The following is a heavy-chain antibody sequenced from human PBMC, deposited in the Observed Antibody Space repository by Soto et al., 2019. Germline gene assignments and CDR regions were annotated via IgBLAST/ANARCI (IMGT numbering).Heavy chain of an antibody. CDR3: AKVITRFLEWLPPYDAFDI. CDR2: ISGSGGST. J-gene: IGHJ3*02. V-gene: IGHV3-23*01. CDR1: GFTFSSYA. D-gene: IGHD3-3*01. Sequence: GGSLRLSCAASGFTFSSYAMSWVRQAPGKGLEWVSAISGSGGSTYYADSVKGRFTISRDNSKNTLYLQMNSLRAEDTAVYYCAKVITRFLEWLPPYDAFDIWGQGTMVTVSS.